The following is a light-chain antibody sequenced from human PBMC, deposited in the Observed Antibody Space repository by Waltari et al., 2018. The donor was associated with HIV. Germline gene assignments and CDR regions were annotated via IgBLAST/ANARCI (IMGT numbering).Light chain of an antibody. Sequence: DIVMTQSPDSLIVSVGERATINCSASRSLLHRSNNKNYLAWFQGKTGQPPKVVIYWASVRDSVLPDRCSGGGSATDFTLAINDVQAEDVALYYCQQYFSLPPTFGQGT. J-gene: IGKJ2*01. CDR1: RSLLHRSNNKNY. CDR3: QQYFSLPPT. V-gene: IGKV4-1*01. CDR2: WAS.